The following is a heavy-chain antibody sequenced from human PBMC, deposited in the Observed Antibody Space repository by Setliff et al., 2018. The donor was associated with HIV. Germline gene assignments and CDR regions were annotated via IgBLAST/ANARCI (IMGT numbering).Heavy chain of an antibody. CDR3: ARGGYSSSWYTYYGMDV. J-gene: IGHJ6*02. Sequence: PSETLPLTCAIYGGSFSNYYWTWIRQPPGKGLEWIGEINHSGSTNYNPSLKSRVTISVDTSKNQFSLKLSSVTAADTAVYYCARGGYSSSWYTYYGMDVWGQGTTVTVSS. CDR2: INHSGST. CDR1: GGSFSNYY. D-gene: IGHD6-13*01. V-gene: IGHV4-34*01.